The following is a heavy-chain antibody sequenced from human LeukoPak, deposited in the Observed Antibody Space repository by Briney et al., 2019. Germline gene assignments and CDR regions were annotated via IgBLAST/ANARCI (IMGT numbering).Heavy chain of an antibody. J-gene: IGHJ4*02. Sequence: PGGSLRLSCAASGSTVSSNDMSWVRQAPGKGLEWVSVIYSGGTTYYADSVKGRFTISRDNSKNTLYLQMNSLRAEDTAVYYCALVGGGYWGQGTLVTVSS. CDR3: ALVGGGY. CDR1: GSTVSSND. V-gene: IGHV3-66*01. CDR2: IYSGGTT. D-gene: IGHD2-15*01.